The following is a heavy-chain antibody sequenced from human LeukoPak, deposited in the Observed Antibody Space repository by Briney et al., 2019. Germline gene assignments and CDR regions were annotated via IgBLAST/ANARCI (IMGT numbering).Heavy chain of an antibody. CDR3: ARHKEYGGNTGLDY. CDR1: GGFISSGTYY. V-gene: IGHV4-39*01. CDR2: IYYSGST. J-gene: IGHJ4*02. D-gene: IGHD4-23*01. Sequence: SETLSLTCTVSGGFISSGTYYWGWIRQPSGKGLEWIASIYYSGSTYYNPSLQSRVTISVDTSKNQFSLKLSSVTAADTAVYYCARHKEYGGNTGLDYWGQGTLVTVSS.